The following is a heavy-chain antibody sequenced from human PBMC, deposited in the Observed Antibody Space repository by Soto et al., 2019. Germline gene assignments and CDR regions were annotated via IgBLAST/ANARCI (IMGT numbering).Heavy chain of an antibody. V-gene: IGHV1-2*04. D-gene: IGHD2-2*02. Sequence: ASVKVSCKASGYTFTGYYMHWVRQAPGQGLEWMGWINPNSGGTNYAQKFQGWVTMTRDTSISTGYMELSRLRSDDTAVYYCARGPIVIKPGAINTTVAYYYGMDAWGQGTTVTVSS. CDR1: GYTFTGYY. J-gene: IGHJ6*02. CDR2: INPNSGGT. CDR3: ARGPIVIKPGAINTTVAYYYGMDA.